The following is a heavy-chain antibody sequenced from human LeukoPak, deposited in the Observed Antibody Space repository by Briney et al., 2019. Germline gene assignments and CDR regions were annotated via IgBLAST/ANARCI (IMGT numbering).Heavy chain of an antibody. CDR2: ISYDGSNK. D-gene: IGHD2-15*01. CDR1: GFTFSSYA. J-gene: IGHJ4*02. V-gene: IGHV3-30*04. Sequence: GGSLRLSCAASGFTFSSYAMHWVRQAPGKGLEWVAVISYDGSNKYCADSVKGRFTISRDNSKNTLYLQMNSLRAEDTAVYYCARAVGDCSGGSCYSELDYWGQGALVTVSS. CDR3: ARAVGDCSGGSCYSELDY.